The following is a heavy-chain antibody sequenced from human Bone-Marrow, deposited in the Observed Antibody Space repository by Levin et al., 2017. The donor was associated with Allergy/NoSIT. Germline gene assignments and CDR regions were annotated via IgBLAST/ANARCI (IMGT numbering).Heavy chain of an antibody. CDR1: GYSFTDYY. J-gene: IGHJ4*02. D-gene: IGHD5-12*01. Sequence: AASVKVSCKASGYSFTDYYVHWVRQAPGQGLEWMGWINPNSGGTNYGQKSQGWVTMTRDTSISTVYLELRNVTSDDTAMYYCARNSGYERFDHWGQGTLVTVSS. CDR2: INPNSGGT. CDR3: ARNSGYERFDH. V-gene: IGHV1-2*04.